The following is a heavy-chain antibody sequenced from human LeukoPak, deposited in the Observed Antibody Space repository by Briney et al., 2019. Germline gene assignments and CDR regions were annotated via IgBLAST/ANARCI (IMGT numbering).Heavy chain of an antibody. D-gene: IGHD2-2*01. CDR3: ARGGVPGFCFSTSCYGGDY. CDR1: GYTFIGYY. J-gene: IGHJ4*02. Sequence: ASVKVSCKASGYTFIGYYVHWVRQAPGQGLEWMGRINPDSGGTKYAEKFQGRVHMTRDTSITTSDMELSRLTSDDTAVYYCARGGVPGFCFSTSCYGGDYWGQGTLVTVSS. CDR2: INPDSGGT. V-gene: IGHV1-2*06.